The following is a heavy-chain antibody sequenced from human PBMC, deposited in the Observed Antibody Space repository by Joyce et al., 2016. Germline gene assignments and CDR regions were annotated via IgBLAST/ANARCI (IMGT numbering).Heavy chain of an antibody. J-gene: IGHJ4*02. Sequence: QVQLVESGGGVVQPGRSLRLSCAGSGFTFSSHTMHWVRQAPGKGLEWVAVISYDGSNKYYANSVKGRFTISRDNSKNTLYLQMISLRAEDTAVYYCARYVVEYSYGPYYGDYWGQGTLVTVSS. V-gene: IGHV3-30*04. D-gene: IGHD5-18*01. CDR3: ARYVVEYSYGPYYGDY. CDR2: ISYDGSNK. CDR1: GFTFSSHT.